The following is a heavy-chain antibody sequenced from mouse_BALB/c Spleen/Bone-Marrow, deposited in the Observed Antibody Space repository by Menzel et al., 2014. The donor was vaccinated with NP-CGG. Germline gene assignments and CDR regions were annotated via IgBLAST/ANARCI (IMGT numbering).Heavy chain of an antibody. CDR1: GFSLXGCA. J-gene: IGHJ2*01. V-gene: IGHV2-6-7*01. Sequence: VMLVESGPGLVAPSQSLSITCTVSGFSLXGCAVNWVRHPPGKGLEWLGMIWGDGITDYNSALKSRLSISKDNSKSQVFLKMNSLQTDDTARYYCARHHYYGYFDYWGQGTTLTVSS. D-gene: IGHD1-2*01. CDR2: IWGDGIT. CDR3: ARHHYYGYFDY.